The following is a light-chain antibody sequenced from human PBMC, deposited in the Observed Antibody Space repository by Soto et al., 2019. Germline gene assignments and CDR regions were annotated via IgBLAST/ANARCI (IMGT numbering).Light chain of an antibody. V-gene: IGLV1-36*01. CDR1: SSNIGNNA. CDR2: YDD. CDR3: AAWDDSLNRQV. Sequence: QSVLTQPPSVSEAPRQRVTISCSGSSSNIGNNAVNWYQQLPGKAPKLLIYYDDLLPSGVSDRFSGSKSGTSASLAISGLQSEDEADYYCAAWDDSLNRQVFGGGTKLTVL. J-gene: IGLJ2*01.